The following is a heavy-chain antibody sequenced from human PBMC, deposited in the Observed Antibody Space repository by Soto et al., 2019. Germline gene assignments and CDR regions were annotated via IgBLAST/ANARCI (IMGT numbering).Heavy chain of an antibody. D-gene: IGHD2-21*02. CDR1: GLTFSGHW. Sequence: GGSLRLSCAASGLTFSGHWMTWVRQTPGGGLQWVAAIKPDGSETFYVDSVKGRFTISRDNARNSLFLQMDSLRAEDTAVYYCTSRPSGMTYHAVFDFWGHGTLVTVSS. CDR2: IKPDGSET. V-gene: IGHV3-7*03. J-gene: IGHJ4*01. CDR3: TSRPSGMTYHAVFDF.